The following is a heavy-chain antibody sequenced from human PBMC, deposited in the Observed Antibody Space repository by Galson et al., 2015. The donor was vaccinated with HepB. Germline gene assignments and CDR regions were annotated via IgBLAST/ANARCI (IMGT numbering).Heavy chain of an antibody. V-gene: IGHV3-43*01. Sequence: SLRLSCAASGFNFDDYTMHWVRQAPGKGLEWVSLITWDAGSTFYADSVKGRFTISRDNSKNSLYLQMNSLTPEDTALYFCVRGLSATYEIFDCWGQGTLVTVSS. CDR3: VRGLSATYEIFDC. CDR2: ITWDAGST. J-gene: IGHJ4*02. CDR1: GFNFDDYT. D-gene: IGHD3-9*01.